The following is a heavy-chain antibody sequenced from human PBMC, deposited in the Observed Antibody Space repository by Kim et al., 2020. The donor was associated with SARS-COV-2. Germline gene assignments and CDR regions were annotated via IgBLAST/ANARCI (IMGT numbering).Heavy chain of an antibody. Sequence: GGSLRLSCAASGFTFSSFWMHWVRQAPGKGLVWVSRVTRDGSTTNYADSVKGRFTISRDNAKNTLYLQMNSLRAEDTAVYYCARETPVRGEYYFDYWGQGTMVTVSS. V-gene: IGHV3-74*01. CDR1: GFTFSSFW. J-gene: IGHJ4*02. CDR3: ARETPVRGEYYFDY. CDR2: VTRDGSTT. D-gene: IGHD3-10*01.